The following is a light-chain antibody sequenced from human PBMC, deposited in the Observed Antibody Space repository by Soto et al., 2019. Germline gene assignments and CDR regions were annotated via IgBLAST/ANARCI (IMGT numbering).Light chain of an antibody. CDR2: EGS. V-gene: IGLV2-23*01. CDR3: CSYAGSSTR. J-gene: IGLJ3*02. Sequence: QSVLTQPASVSGSPGQSITISCTGTSSDVGSYNLVSWYQQHPGKAAKLMIYEGSKRPSGVSNRFSGSKSGNTASLTISGLQAEDEADYYCCSYAGSSTRFGGGTKVTVL. CDR1: SSDVGSYNL.